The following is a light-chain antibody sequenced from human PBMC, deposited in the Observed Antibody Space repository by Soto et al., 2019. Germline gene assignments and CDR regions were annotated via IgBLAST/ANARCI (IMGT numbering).Light chain of an antibody. J-gene: IGLJ3*02. V-gene: IGLV2-11*01. CDR2: DVI. CDR1: SGDVGVNNY. CDR3: CSYAGSHTWV. Sequence: QSALTQPRSVSESPGQSVTISCSGTSGDVGVNNYVSWYRHHTGKAPKLLIYDVIKRPSGVPDRFSGSKSGSTASLTISGRQTEDESDYYCCSYAGSHTWVFGGGTQLTVL.